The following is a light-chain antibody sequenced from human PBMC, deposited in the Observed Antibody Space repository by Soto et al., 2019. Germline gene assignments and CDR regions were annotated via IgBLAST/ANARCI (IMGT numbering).Light chain of an antibody. CDR2: DVT. CDR1: SSDVGGYNY. CDR3: SSYTSSSTPYV. Sequence: QSVLPQPASVSRSPGQSITISCTGTSSDVGGYNYVSWYQQHPVKAPKLMIYDVTNRPSGVSDRFSGSKSGNTASLTISGLQAEDEADYYCSSYTSSSTPYVFGTGTKVTVL. J-gene: IGLJ1*01. V-gene: IGLV2-14*01.